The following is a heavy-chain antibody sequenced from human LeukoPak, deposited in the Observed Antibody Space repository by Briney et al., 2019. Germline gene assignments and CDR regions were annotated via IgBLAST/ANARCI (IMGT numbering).Heavy chain of an antibody. CDR3: ARDGYGGNSYFDY. J-gene: IGHJ4*02. V-gene: IGHV3-53*01. CDR1: GFTVSSNY. CDR2: IYSGGST. D-gene: IGHD4-23*01. Sequence: GGSLRLSCAASGFTVSSNYMSLVRQAPGKGLERASVIYSGGSTYYADSVKGRFTISRDNSKNTLYLQMNSLRAEDTAVYYCARDGYGGNSYFDYWGQGTLVTVSS.